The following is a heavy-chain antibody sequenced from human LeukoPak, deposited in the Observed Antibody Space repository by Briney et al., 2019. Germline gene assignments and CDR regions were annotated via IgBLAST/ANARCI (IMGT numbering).Heavy chain of an antibody. CDR1: GYTFTGYY. V-gene: IGHV1-2*02. J-gene: IGHJ4*02. CDR3: ARLGATTFFFDY. Sequence: ASVKVSCKASGYTFTGYYRVRQAPGQGLEWMGWINPNSGGTNYAQKFQGRVTMTRDTSISTAYMELSRLRSDDTAVYYCARLGATTFFFDYWGQGTLVTVSS. D-gene: IGHD1-26*01. CDR2: INPNSGGT.